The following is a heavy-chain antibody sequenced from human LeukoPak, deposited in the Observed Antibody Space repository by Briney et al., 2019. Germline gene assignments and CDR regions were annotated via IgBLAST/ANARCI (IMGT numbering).Heavy chain of an antibody. CDR3: ARVDYDFGSGPFSYNWFDP. Sequence: GASVKVSCKASGYTFTGYYMHWVRQAPGQGLEWMGWINPNSGGTNYAQKFQGRGSMTRDTSISTPYMDLSRLRSDDTAEYYCARVDYDFGSGPFSYNWFDPWGQGTLVTVSS. J-gene: IGHJ5*02. CDR1: GYTFTGYY. V-gene: IGHV1-2*02. CDR2: INPNSGGT. D-gene: IGHD3-3*01.